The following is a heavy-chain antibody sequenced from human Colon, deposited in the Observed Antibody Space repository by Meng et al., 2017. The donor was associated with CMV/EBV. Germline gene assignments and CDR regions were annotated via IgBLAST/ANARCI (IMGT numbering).Heavy chain of an antibody. CDR2: LSGRGETS. J-gene: IGHJ4*02. D-gene: IGHD3-22*01. CDR1: GYTFGSYG. V-gene: IGHV3-23*01. CDR3: AKDRMIVDPQGFDF. Sequence: GGSLRLSCVASGYTFGSYGVSWVRQAPGKGLEWVAGLSGRGETSYFADPVKGRFTISRDNSKNTVFLQLNSLRAEDTAIYYCAKDRMIVDPQGFDFWGQGTLVTVSS.